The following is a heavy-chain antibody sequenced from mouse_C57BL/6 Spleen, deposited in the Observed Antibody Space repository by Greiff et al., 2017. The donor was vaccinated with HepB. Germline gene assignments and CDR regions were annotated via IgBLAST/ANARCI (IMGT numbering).Heavy chain of an antibody. V-gene: IGHV1-50*01. D-gene: IGHD2-1*01. J-gene: IGHJ4*01. CDR2: IDPSDSYT. CDR1: GYTFTSYW. Sequence: VQLQQSGAELVKPGASVKLSCKASGYTFTSYWMQWVKQRPGQGLEWIGEIDPSDSYTNYNQKFKGKATLTVDTSSSTAYMQLSSLTSEDSAVYYCARRRTTLEMDYWGQGTSVTVSS. CDR3: ARRRTTLEMDY.